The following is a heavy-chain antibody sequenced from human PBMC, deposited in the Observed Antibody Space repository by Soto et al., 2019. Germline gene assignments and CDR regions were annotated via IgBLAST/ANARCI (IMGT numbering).Heavy chain of an antibody. Sequence: QVQLQESGPGLVKPSQTLSLTCNVSGASISSGTSYWTWIRQHPGDGLEWIGHIYFTGATYSNPSLRSRLTMSVDTSKNQFSLKLTSVTAADTATSYCASIPRRGYSYGIDYWGQGTLVTVSS. J-gene: IGHJ4*02. V-gene: IGHV4-31*03. D-gene: IGHD2-21*02. CDR3: ASIPRRGYSYGIDY. CDR1: GASISSGTSY. CDR2: IYFTGAT.